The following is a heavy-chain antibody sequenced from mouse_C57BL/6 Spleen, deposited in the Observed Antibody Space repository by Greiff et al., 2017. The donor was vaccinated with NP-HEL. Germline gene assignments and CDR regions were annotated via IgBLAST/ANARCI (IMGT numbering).Heavy chain of an antibody. CDR2: IDPETGGT. CDR3: TRGPIRLDY. Sequence: QVQLQQSGAELVRPGASVTLSCKASGYTFTDYEMHWVKQTPVHGLEWIGAIDPETGGTAYNQKFKGKAILTADKSSSTAYMELRSLTSEDSAVYYCTRGPIRLDYWGQGTTLTVSS. CDR1: GYTFTDYE. J-gene: IGHJ2*01. V-gene: IGHV1-15*01.